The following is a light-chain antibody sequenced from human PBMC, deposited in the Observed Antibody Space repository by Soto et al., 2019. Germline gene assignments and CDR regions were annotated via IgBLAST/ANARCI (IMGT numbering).Light chain of an antibody. V-gene: IGKV3-11*01. CDR3: QQHSHWPPWT. Sequence: EVVMTQSPATLSLSPGERATLSCRASQNVGTFLDWYQQKPGQAPRLLIYGASNRATGIPARFSGSGSGTDFTLTISSLEPEDFAVYYCQQHSHWPPWTFGQGTKVDI. J-gene: IGKJ1*01. CDR1: QNVGTF. CDR2: GAS.